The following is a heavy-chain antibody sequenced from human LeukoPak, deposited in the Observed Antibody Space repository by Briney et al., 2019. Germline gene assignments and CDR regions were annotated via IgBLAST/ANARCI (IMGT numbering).Heavy chain of an antibody. CDR1: GGSISSYY. CDR2: IYYSGST. Sequence: SETLSLTCTVSGGSISSYYWSWIRQPPGKGLEWIGYIYYSGSTNYNPSLKSRVTISVDTSRNQFSLKLSSVTAADTAVYYCARYYYDSSGYYYDYWGQGTLVTVSS. D-gene: IGHD3-22*01. V-gene: IGHV4-59*01. CDR3: ARYYYDSSGYYYDY. J-gene: IGHJ4*02.